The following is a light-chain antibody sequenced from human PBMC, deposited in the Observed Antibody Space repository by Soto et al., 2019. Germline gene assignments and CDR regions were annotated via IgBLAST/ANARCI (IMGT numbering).Light chain of an antibody. J-gene: IGKJ1*01. CDR2: GAS. Sequence: EIVLTQSPDTLSLFPGERATLSCRASQSVSSTYLAWHQQKLGQAPRLLIFGASSRATGIPDRFSGSGSGTDFTLTISRLEPEDFAVYYCQKYGSSRWTCGQGTKVEIK. CDR3: QKYGSSRWT. CDR1: QSVSSTY. V-gene: IGKV3-20*01.